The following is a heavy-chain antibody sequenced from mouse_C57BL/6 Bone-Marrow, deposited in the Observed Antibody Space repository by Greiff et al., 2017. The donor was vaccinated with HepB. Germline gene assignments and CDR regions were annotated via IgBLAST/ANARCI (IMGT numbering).Heavy chain of an antibody. CDR2: IYPRSGNT. Sequence: VKVVESGAELARPGASVKLSCKASGYTFTSYGISWVKQRTGQGLEWIGEIYPRSGNTYYNEKFKGKATLTADKSSSTAYMELRSLTSEDSAVYFCAPQTGAMDYWGQGTSVTVSS. D-gene: IGHD3-2*01. J-gene: IGHJ4*01. CDR3: APQTGAMDY. V-gene: IGHV1-81*01. CDR1: GYTFTSYG.